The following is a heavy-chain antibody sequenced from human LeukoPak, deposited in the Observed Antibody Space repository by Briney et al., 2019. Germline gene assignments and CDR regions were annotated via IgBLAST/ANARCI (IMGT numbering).Heavy chain of an antibody. Sequence: ASVKVSCKASGYTFTSYAMHWVRQAPGQRLEWMGWIYGGNGNTKYSQKFQGRVSITRDTSASTVHMELSSLGSEDTAVYYCARGWGGDCYHVHWGQGTLVTVSS. D-gene: IGHD2-21*02. CDR3: ARGWGGDCYHVH. CDR1: GYTFTSYA. V-gene: IGHV1-3*01. CDR2: IYGGNGNT. J-gene: IGHJ4*02.